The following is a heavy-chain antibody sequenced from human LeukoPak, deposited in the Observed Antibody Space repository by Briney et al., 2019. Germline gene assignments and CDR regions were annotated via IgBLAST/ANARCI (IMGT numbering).Heavy chain of an antibody. CDR2: IDPSDSYT. CDR3: ARSYSGYDYLDY. D-gene: IGHD5-12*01. J-gene: IGHJ4*02. V-gene: IGHV5-10-1*01. CDR1: GYSFPSYW. Sequence: GESLKISCRGSGYSFPSYWITWVRQMPGKGLEWMGRIDPSDSYTNYSPSFQGHVTISADKSISTAYPQWSSLKASDTAMYYCARSYSGYDYLDYWGQGTLVTVSS.